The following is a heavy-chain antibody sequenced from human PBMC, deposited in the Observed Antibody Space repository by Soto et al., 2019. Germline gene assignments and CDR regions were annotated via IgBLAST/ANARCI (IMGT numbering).Heavy chain of an antibody. V-gene: IGHV3-9*01. D-gene: IGHD3-9*01. CDR3: AKAGSPKLRYFDWSDY. CDR1: GLTFDDYA. J-gene: IGHJ4*02. CDR2: ISWNSGSI. Sequence: PGGSLRLSCAASGLTFDDYAMHWVRQAPGKGLEWVSGISWNSGSIGYADSVKGRFTISRDNAKNSLYLQMNSLRAEDTVLYYCAKAGSPKLRYFDWSDYWGQGTLVTVSS.